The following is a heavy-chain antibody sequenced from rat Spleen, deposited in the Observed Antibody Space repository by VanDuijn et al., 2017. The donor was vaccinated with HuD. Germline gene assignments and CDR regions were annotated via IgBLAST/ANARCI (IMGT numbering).Heavy chain of an antibody. CDR2: ISSGGSA. D-gene: IGHD1-7*01. CDR3: TGHNMGSLFDY. V-gene: IGHV2-6*01. CDR1: GFSLTSYT. Sequence: QVQLKESGPGLVQPSQTLSLTCTVSGFSLTSYTVSWVRQPPGKGLEWIAAISSGGSAYYNSALKSRLSISRDTPKSQVFLKMNSLQTEDTAIYFCTGHNMGSLFDYWGQGVMVTVSS. J-gene: IGHJ2*01.